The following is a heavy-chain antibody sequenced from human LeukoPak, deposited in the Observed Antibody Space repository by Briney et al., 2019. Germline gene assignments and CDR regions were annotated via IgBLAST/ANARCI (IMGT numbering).Heavy chain of an antibody. D-gene: IGHD2-15*01. V-gene: IGHV1-18*01. J-gene: IGHJ3*02. CDR2: ISAYNGNT. CDR3: ARRRVGDAFDI. Sequence: ASVKVSCKASGYTFTSYGISWVRQAPGQGLEWMGWISAYNGNTNYAQKLQGRVTMTEDTSTDTAYMELSSLRSEDTAVYYCARRRVGDAFDIWGQGTMVTVPS. CDR1: GYTFTSYG.